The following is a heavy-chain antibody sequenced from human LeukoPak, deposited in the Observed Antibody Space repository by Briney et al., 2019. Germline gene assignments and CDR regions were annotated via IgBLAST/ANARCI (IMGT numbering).Heavy chain of an antibody. J-gene: IGHJ4*02. CDR1: GDRLTNNW. D-gene: IGHD6-13*01. CDR2: IYPGDSET. Sequence: GESLKISCKISGDRLTNNWIGWVRQVPGKGLEWMGIIYPGDSETRYSPSFQGQVTISADRSISTAYLHWSSLKASDTAMYYCARHHSSSWQIDYWGQGTLVTVSS. CDR3: ARHHSSSWQIDY. V-gene: IGHV5-51*01.